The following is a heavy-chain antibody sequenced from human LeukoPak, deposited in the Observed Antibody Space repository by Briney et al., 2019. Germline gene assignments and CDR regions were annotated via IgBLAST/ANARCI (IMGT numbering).Heavy chain of an antibody. D-gene: IGHD6-19*01. J-gene: IGHJ4*02. Sequence: SETLSLTCSVSGGSISSSDYYWGWIRQPPGKGLEWIGTMFYNGAAKSNPSLSSRVTMSIDTSKNQFSLKLRSVTAADTAVYYCAREARFALPVVGSGDYWGQGTLVTVSS. V-gene: IGHV4-39*07. CDR2: MFYNGAA. CDR1: GGSISSSDYY. CDR3: AREARFALPVVGSGDY.